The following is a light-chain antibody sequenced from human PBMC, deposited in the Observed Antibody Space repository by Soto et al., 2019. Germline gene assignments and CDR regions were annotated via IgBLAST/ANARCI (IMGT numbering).Light chain of an antibody. J-gene: IGKJ4*01. CDR2: WAS. CDR1: QSVLYSSDNKNY. V-gene: IGKV4-1*01. Sequence: DIVMTQSPDSLAVSLGERATINCKSSQSVLYSSDNKNYLAWYQQKPGQSPKLLFYWASTRESGVPAQFSGRRSGTDFSLTIRSLQAEDVAVYLCQKYYKTPLTFGGGTKVEIK. CDR3: QKYYKTPLT.